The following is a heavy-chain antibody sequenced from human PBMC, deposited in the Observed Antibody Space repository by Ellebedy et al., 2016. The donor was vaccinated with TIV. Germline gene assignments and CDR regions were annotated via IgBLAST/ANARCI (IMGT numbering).Heavy chain of an antibody. CDR3: ASGYCSTSCPKIDY. CDR1: GYMFTGYY. Sequence: ASVKVSCXASGYMFTGYYMHWVRQAPGQGLEWMGWINPNSGGTNYAQKFQGRVTMTRDTSISTAYMELSRLISDDTAVYYCASGYCSTSCPKIDYWGQGTVVTVSS. CDR2: INPNSGGT. V-gene: IGHV1-2*02. D-gene: IGHD2-2*01. J-gene: IGHJ4*02.